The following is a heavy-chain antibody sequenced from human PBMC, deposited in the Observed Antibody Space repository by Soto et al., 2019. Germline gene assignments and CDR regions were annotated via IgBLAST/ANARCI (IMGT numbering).Heavy chain of an antibody. Sequence: PSLTLSLTCSVAGGSRVGYDWIWIRQPAGKGLEWIVRISTSGSTNYNPSLKSRVTMSVDTSKNQFSLTPKSVTAADTAVYYCASGGNWFDPWGQGVLVTVSS. CDR3: ASGGNWFDP. J-gene: IGHJ5*02. CDR2: ISTSGST. CDR1: GGSRVGYD. D-gene: IGHD3-16*01. V-gene: IGHV4-4*07.